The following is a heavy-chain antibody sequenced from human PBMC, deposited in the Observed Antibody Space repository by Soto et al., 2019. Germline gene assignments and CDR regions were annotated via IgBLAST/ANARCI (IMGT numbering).Heavy chain of an antibody. J-gene: IGHJ5*02. V-gene: IGHV3-7*05. Sequence: GGSLRLSCAAAGFPFSSYWMSWVRPAPGKGLEWVANIKQDGSEKYYVDSVKGRFTISRDNAKNSLYLQMNSLRAEDTAVYYCARAVVVPSLNWFDPWGQGTLVTVSS. D-gene: IGHD2-2*01. CDR1: GFPFSSYW. CDR3: ARAVVVPSLNWFDP. CDR2: IKQDGSEK.